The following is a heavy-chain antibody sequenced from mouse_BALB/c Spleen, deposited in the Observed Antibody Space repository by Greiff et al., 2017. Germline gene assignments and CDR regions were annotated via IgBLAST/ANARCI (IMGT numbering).Heavy chain of an antibody. D-gene: IGHD2-4*01. CDR3: VIYYDYGYYFDY. Sequence: EVKLQQSGPELVKPGASVKISCKASGYSFSGYFMNWVKQSHGKSLEWIGRINPYNGDTFYNQKFKGKATLTVDKSSSTAHMELLSLTSEDSAVYYCVIYYDYGYYFDYWGQGTTLTVSS. V-gene: IGHV1-37*01. CDR2: INPYNGDT. J-gene: IGHJ2*01. CDR1: GYSFSGYF.